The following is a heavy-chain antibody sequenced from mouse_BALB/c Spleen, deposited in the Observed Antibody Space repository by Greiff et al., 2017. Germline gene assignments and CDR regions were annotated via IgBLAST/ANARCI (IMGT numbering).Heavy chain of an antibody. CDR3: ASHRYDWYFDV. V-gene: IGHV5-6-2*01. CDR2: INSNGGST. Sequence: EVKLVESGGGLVKLGGSLKLSCAASGFTFSSYYMSWVRQTPEKRLELVAAINSNGGSTYYPDTVKGRFTISRDNAKNTLYLQMSSLKSEDTALYYCASHRYDWYFDVWGAGTTVTVSS. D-gene: IGHD2-14*01. J-gene: IGHJ1*01. CDR1: GFTFSSYY.